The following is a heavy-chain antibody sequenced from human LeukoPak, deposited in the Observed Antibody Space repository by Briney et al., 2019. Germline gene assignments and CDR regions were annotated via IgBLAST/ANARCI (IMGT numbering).Heavy chain of an antibody. D-gene: IGHD2-15*01. J-gene: IGHJ3*01. CDR2: INPNTGDT. Sequence: ASVKVSCKASGYPFIDYYLHWVRQAPGQGLEWMGCINPNTGDTNSAQNFQGRVIMTRNTSITTAYMELSRLKSDDTALYYCASKGAGHCYDASCMGSFDLWGQGTTVAVSS. CDR3: ASKGAGHCYDASCMGSFDL. CDR1: GYPFIDYY. V-gene: IGHV1-2*02.